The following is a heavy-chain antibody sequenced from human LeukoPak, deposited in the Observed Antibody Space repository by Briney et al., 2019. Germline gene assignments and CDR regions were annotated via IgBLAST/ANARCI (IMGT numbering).Heavy chain of an antibody. D-gene: IGHD4-17*01. CDR3: AKGINGDSFYFDH. V-gene: IGHV3-74*01. J-gene: IGHJ4*02. CDR2: INSDGSAT. CDR1: GFTFSSCW. Sequence: GGSLRLSCAASGFTFSSCWMHWVRQAPGKGLVWVSRINSDGSATSYADSVKDRFTISRDNAKNTLYLQMNSLRAEDTAVYFCAKGINGDSFYFDHWGQGILVTVSS.